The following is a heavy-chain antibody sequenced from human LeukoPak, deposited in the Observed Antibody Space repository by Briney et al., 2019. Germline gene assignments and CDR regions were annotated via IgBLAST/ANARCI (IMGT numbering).Heavy chain of an antibody. CDR2: IYHSGGT. D-gene: IGHD2-2*01. J-gene: IGHJ4*02. CDR1: GYSISSGYY. V-gene: IGHV4-38-2*01. Sequence: PSETLSLTCAVSGYSISSGYYWGWIRQPPGKGLEWIGSIYHSGGTYYNPSLKSRVTISVDTSKNQFSLKLSSVTAADTAVYYCARLHQGNSDYWGQGTLVTVSS. CDR3: ARLHQGNSDY.